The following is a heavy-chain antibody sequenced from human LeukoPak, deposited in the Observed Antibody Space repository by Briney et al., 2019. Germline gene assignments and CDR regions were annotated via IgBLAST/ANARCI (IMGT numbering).Heavy chain of an antibody. V-gene: IGHV3-74*01. CDR3: ARAVTYFYGSVTYDWFES. Sequence: GGSLRLSCAASGFTVSSNYMSWARQAPGKGLMWVSRIESNGLALYADSVRDRFTISRDNAKNTVYLQMNSLRADDTAMYYCARAVTYFYGSVTYDWFESWGQGTLVTVSS. J-gene: IGHJ5*01. CDR1: GFTVSSNY. D-gene: IGHD3-10*01. CDR2: IESNGLA.